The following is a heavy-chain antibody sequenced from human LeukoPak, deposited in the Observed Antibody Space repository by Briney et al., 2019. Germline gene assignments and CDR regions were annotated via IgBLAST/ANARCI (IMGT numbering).Heavy chain of an antibody. CDR3: AREGIRLKTNDY. V-gene: IGHV3-30*04. CDR1: GFTFSSYA. Sequence: GGSLRLSCAASGFTFSSYAMHWVRQAPGKGLEWVAVISYDGSNKYYADPVKGRFTISRDNSKNTLYLQMNSLRAEDTAVYYCAREGIRLKTNDYWGQGTLVTVSS. CDR2: ISYDGSNK. J-gene: IGHJ4*02. D-gene: IGHD5-18*01.